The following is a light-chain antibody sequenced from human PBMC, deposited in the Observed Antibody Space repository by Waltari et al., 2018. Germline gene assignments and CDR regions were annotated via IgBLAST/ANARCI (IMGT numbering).Light chain of an antibody. J-gene: IGLJ2*01. Sequence: QSALTQPASASASPGQSVTISCAGSCSDLGSYAFVSWYQKHPCRAPQLILSNVNKRPSGISDRFSGSKSGNTATLTISTLQPEDEADYFCCSFSGSTFFVIFGGGTKLTVL. CDR1: CSDLGSYAF. CDR3: CSFSGSTFFVI. CDR2: NVN. V-gene: IGLV2-23*02.